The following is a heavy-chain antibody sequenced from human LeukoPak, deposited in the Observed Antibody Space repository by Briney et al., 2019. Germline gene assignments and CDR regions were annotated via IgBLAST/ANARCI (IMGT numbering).Heavy chain of an antibody. CDR2: ISYSGST. CDR3: ARWSGYYYDSSGYSGDY. V-gene: IGHV4-59*01. J-gene: IGHJ4*02. Sequence: SETLSLTCSVSGGSINNYYWIWIRQPPGKGLEWIGYISYSGSTNYNPSLKSRVTMSVGTSNKQFSLKLTPVTAADTAVYYCARWSGYYYDSSGYSGDYWGQGTLVTVSS. CDR1: GGSINNYY. D-gene: IGHD3-22*01.